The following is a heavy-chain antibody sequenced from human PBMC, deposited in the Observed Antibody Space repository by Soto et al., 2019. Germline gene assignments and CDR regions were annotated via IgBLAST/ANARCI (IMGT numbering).Heavy chain of an antibody. CDR3: ARAMPGMDV. Sequence: QVQLVESGGGVVQPGRSLRLSCAGSGFTLSDFAMHWVRQAPGKGLEWVALISNDGGYQHYGDSVRGRFTISRDNSKHMLYLQMTSLRVEVTAVYYCARAMPGMDVWGQGTTVTVSS. D-gene: IGHD2-2*01. J-gene: IGHJ6*02. V-gene: IGHV3-30-3*01. CDR1: GFTLSDFA. CDR2: ISNDGGYQ.